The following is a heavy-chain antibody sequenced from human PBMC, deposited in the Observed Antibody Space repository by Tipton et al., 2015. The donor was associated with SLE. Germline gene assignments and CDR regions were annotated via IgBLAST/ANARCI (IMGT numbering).Heavy chain of an antibody. CDR2: IYSSGDR. CDR1: GGSIRFDY. Sequence: TLSLTCTVSGGSIRFDYWRWVRRSARRGLEWLVRIYSSGDRDYNPSPRSRVTMSIDASQNRVSLRLKSVSAADTAVYFCARGSDGEYVRYFDVWGPGTLVTVSS. J-gene: IGHJ2*01. CDR3: ARGSDGEYVRYFDV. D-gene: IGHD4-17*01. V-gene: IGHV4-4*07.